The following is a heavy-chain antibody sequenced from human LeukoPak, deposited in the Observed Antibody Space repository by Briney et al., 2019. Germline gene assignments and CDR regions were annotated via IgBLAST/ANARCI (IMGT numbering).Heavy chain of an antibody. J-gene: IGHJ6*03. D-gene: IGHD6-13*01. V-gene: IGHV7-4-1*02. CDR3: ARGGIAAAGMGYYYYYYYMDV. CDR2: INTNTGNP. CDR1: GYTFTSYA. Sequence: ASVKVSCKASGYTFTSYAMNWVRQAPGQGLEWMGWINTNTGNPTYAQGFTGRFVFSLDTSVSTAYLQISSLKAEDTAVYYCARGGIAAAGMGYYYYYYYMDVWGKGTTVTVSS.